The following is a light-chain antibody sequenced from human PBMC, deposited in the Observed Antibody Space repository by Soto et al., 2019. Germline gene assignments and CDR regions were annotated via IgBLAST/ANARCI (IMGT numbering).Light chain of an antibody. Sequence: QSVLTQSPSASASLGASVKLTCTLSSGHSSYAIAWDQQQPEKGPRYLMKLNSDGSHSKGDGIPDRFSGSSSGAERYLTISSLQSEDEADYYCQTWGTGTGVFGGGTKLTVL. J-gene: IGLJ3*02. CDR3: QTWGTGTGV. V-gene: IGLV4-69*01. CDR1: SGHSSYA. CDR2: LNSDGSH.